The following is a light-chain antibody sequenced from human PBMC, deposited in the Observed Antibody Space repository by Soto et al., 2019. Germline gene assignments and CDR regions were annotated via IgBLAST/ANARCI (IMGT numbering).Light chain of an antibody. CDR2: GNS. J-gene: IGLJ2*01. CDR1: SSNIGAGYD. Sequence: QSVLTQPPSVSGAPGQRVTISCTGSSSNIGAGYDVHWYQQLPGTAPKLLIYGNSNRPSGGPDRFSGSKSGTSASLAITGLQAEDEADYYCQSYDSSLKVVFGGGTKLTVL. V-gene: IGLV1-40*01. CDR3: QSYDSSLKVV.